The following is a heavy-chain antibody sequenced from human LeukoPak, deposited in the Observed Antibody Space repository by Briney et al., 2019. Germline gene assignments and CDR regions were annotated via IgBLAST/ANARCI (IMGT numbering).Heavy chain of an antibody. J-gene: IGHJ6*03. Sequence: SETLSLTCAVYGGSFSGYYWSWIRQPPGKGLEWIGEINHSGSTNYNPSLKSRVTISVDTSKTQFSLKLSSVTAADTAVYYCAIHRGGYSSSSYYYMDVWGKGTTVTVSS. V-gene: IGHV4-34*01. CDR3: AIHRGGYSSSSYYYMDV. D-gene: IGHD6-6*01. CDR1: GGSFSGYY. CDR2: INHSGST.